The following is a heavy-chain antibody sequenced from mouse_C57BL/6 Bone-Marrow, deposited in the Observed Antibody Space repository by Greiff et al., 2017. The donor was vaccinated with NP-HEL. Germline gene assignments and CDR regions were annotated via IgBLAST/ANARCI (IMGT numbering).Heavy chain of an antibody. D-gene: IGHD2-2*01. CDR3: ARDHYGYDRYWYFDV. CDR1: GFTFSDYY. Sequence: DVKLVESEGGLVQPGSSMKLSCTASGFTFSDYYMAWVRQVPEKGLEWVANINYDGSSTYYLDSLKSRFIISRDNAKNILYLQMSSLKSEDTATYYCARDHYGYDRYWYFDVWGTGTTVTVSS. CDR2: INYDGSST. V-gene: IGHV5-16*01. J-gene: IGHJ1*03.